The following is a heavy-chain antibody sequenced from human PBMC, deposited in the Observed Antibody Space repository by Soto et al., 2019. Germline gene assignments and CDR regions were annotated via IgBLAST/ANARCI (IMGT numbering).Heavy chain of an antibody. CDR1: GFPFSGHW. CDR3: VRQMLEGTAVDY. J-gene: IGHJ4*02. Sequence: GGSLRLPCVAPGFPFSGHWMHWGRQVPGKGLVWLPRVDREDYSKTYADSVKGRFTISRDNAKNTLFLQVDGLRAEDTAVYYCVRQMLEGTAVDYWGQGTLVTVSS. CDR2: VDREDYSK. D-gene: IGHD1-7*01. V-gene: IGHV3-74*03.